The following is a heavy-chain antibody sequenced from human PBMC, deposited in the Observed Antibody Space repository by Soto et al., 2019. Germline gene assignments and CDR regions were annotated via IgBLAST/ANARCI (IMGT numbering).Heavy chain of an antibody. J-gene: IGHJ5*02. Sequence: QVQLVQSGAEVKKPGASVKVSCKASGYTFTSYDINWVRQATGQGLEYLGWMNPNSGNTGYVQKFQGRVTXTXAXSXXTAYMELSSLRSEDSAVYFCARGIKYGAYSRWFDPWGQGTLVTVSS. V-gene: IGHV1-8*01. D-gene: IGHD4-17*01. CDR1: GYTFTSYD. CDR3: ARGIKYGAYSRWFDP. CDR2: MNPNSGNT.